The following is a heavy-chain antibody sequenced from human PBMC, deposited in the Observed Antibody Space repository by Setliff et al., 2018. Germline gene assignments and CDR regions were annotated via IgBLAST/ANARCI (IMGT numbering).Heavy chain of an antibody. Sequence: GGSLRLSCAASGFAFSNAWMSWVRQAPGKGLEWVGRIKSKTDGGTTDYAAPVKGRFTISRDDSKNTLYLQMNSLKTEDTAVYYCTTAPLAAASTCWGQGTLVTVSS. D-gene: IGHD6-13*01. CDR3: TTAPLAAASTC. CDR1: GFAFSNAW. V-gene: IGHV3-15*01. CDR2: IKSKTDGGTT. J-gene: IGHJ4*02.